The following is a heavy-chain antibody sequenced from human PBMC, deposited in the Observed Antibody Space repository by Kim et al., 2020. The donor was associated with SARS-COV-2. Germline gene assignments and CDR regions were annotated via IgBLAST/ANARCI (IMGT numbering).Heavy chain of an antibody. D-gene: IGHD3-9*01. Sequence: GGSLRLSCAASGFTFSSYAMHWVRQAPGKGLEWVAVISYDGSNKYYADSVKGRFTISRDNSKNTLYLQMNSLRAEDTAVYYCAREYYDILTGYLADYYYYGMDVWGQGTTVTVSS. J-gene: IGHJ6*02. CDR1: GFTFSSYA. V-gene: IGHV3-30*04. CDR2: ISYDGSNK. CDR3: AREYYDILTGYLADYYYYGMDV.